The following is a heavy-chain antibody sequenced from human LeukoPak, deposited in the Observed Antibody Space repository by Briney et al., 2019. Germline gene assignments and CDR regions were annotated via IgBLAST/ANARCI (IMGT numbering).Heavy chain of an antibody. V-gene: IGHV3-30*02. CDR2: IRYDGSNK. Sequence: GGSLRLSCAASGFTFSSYGMHWVRQAPGKGLEWVAFIRYDGSNKYYADSVKGRFTISRDNSKNTLYLQMNGLRAEDTAVYYCARGPLGYCSSTSCHGFDYWGQGTLVTVSS. CDR3: ARGPLGYCSSTSCHGFDY. D-gene: IGHD2-2*01. CDR1: GFTFSSYG. J-gene: IGHJ4*02.